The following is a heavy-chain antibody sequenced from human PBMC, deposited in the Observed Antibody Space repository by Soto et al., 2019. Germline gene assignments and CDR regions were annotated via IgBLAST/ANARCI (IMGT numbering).Heavy chain of an antibody. CDR1: GYTFTSYG. V-gene: IGHV1-18*01. J-gene: IGHJ4*02. D-gene: IGHD6-19*01. CDR3: ALYSSGWPDFDY. CDR2: ISAYNGNT. Sequence: ASVKVSCEASGYTFTSYGISWVRQAPGQGLEWMGWISAYNGNTNYAQKLQGRVTMTTDTSTSTAYMELRSLRSDDTAVYYCALYSSGWPDFDYWGQGTLVTVSS.